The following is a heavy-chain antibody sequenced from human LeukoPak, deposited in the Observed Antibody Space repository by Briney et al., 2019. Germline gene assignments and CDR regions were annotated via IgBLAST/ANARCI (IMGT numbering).Heavy chain of an antibody. J-gene: IGHJ4*02. CDR3: ARDLWEGSARYLDY. V-gene: IGHV3-33*01. D-gene: IGHD1-26*01. CDR1: GFMFSSYG. Sequence: GGSLRLSCAASGFMFSSYGIHWVRQAPGKGLEWLAIIWYDGSNKYYADSVKGRFTISRDNSKNMAYLEMNSLRAEDTALYYCARDLWEGSARYLDYWGQGTLVTVAS. CDR2: IWYDGSNK.